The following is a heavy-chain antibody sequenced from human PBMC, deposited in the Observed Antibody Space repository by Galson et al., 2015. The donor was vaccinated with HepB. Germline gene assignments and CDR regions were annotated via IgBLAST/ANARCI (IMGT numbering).Heavy chain of an antibody. CDR3: ARDQVLWFGSDEGGMDV. CDR1: GFTFSRYW. D-gene: IGHD3-10*01. J-gene: IGHJ6*02. V-gene: IGHV3-74*01. CDR2: INRDGRST. Sequence: SLRLSCAASGFTFSRYWMHWVRQAPGKGLVWVSRINRDGRSTSYADSVKGRFTISRDNAKNTMYLQMKSLRAEDTAVYYCARDQVLWFGSDEGGMDVWGQGTTVTVSS.